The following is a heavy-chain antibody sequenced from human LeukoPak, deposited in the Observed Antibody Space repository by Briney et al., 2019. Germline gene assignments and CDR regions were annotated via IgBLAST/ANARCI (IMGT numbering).Heavy chain of an antibody. V-gene: IGHV1-2*02. CDR2: INPNSGGT. CDR1: GYTFTGYY. D-gene: IGHD2-15*01. J-gene: IGHJ2*01. Sequence: ASVKVSCKASGYTFTGYYMHWVRQAPGQGLEWMAWINPNSGGTNYAQKFQGRVTMTRDTSISTAYMELSRPRSDDTAVYYCARDYSALYWYFDLWGRGTLVTVSS. CDR3: ARDYSALYWYFDL.